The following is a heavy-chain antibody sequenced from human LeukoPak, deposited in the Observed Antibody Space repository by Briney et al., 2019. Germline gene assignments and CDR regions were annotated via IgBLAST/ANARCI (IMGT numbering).Heavy chain of an antibody. D-gene: IGHD3-22*01. J-gene: IGHJ3*02. CDR1: GFTFSSYA. Sequence: PGGSLRLSCAASGFTFSSYAIHWVRQAPGKGLEWVSSISSSSSYIYYADSVKGQFTISRDNAKNSLYLQMNSLRAEDTAVYYCARAYHDALDIWGQGAMVTVSS. CDR3: ARAYHDALDI. V-gene: IGHV3-21*04. CDR2: ISSSSSYI.